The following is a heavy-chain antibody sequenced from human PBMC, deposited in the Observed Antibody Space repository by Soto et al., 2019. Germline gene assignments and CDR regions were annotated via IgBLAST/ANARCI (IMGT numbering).Heavy chain of an antibody. V-gene: IGHV2-26*01. D-gene: IGHD2-8*01. CDR3: VRMNADPNQFNNAKDV. Sequence: SGPTLVNPTETLTLTCTVSGFSLSTGRMGVSWIRQPPGKALEWLAHIFSDNERSYSTSMQGRLTISKDYSGSQVVLSMTNLDPVDTCTYYFVRMNADPNQFNNAKDVWGQGTRVSVSS. J-gene: IGHJ6*02. CDR2: IFSDNER. CDR1: GFSLSTGRMG.